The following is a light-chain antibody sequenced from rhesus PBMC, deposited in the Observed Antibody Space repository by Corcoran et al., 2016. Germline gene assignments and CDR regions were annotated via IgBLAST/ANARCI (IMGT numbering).Light chain of an antibody. V-gene: IGLV2-32*02. CDR2: EIS. CDR1: SSDIGAYIY. J-gene: IGLJ1*01. Sequence: QAALTQPRSVSGSPGQSVTISCTGTSSDIGAYIYVSWYQQLPGTAPSLMIHEISKRPSGVSDRFSGSKSGNTASLTIAGVQADDDADYYCSSHAGDKTCIFGAGTRLTVL. CDR3: SSHAGDKTCI.